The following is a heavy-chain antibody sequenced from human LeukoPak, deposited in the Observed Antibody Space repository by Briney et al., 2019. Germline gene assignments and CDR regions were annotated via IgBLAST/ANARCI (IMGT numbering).Heavy chain of an antibody. V-gene: IGHV4-39*01. CDR2: IYYSVST. CDR1: GGSISSSSYY. J-gene: IGHJ4*02. Sequence: SDTLSLTCTVSGGSISSSSYYWGWIRQPPGKGLEWIGSIYYSVSTYYNPSLKSRVTISVDTSKNQFSLKLSSVTAADTAVYYCARLPTVTFFDYWGQGTLVTVSS. CDR3: ARLPTVTFFDY. D-gene: IGHD4-17*01.